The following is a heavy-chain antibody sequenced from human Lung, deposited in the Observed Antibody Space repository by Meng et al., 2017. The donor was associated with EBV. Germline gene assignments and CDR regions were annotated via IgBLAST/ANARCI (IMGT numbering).Heavy chain of an antibody. J-gene: IGHJ4*02. CDR2: LIPMLGAA. CDR1: GGTFSSHA. CDR3: ASESGRGYTSDY. V-gene: IGHV1-69*01. D-gene: IGHD3-10*01. Sequence: QVRLVQSWAEGKKPGSSVQVSCKTSGGTFSSHAISWVRQAPGQGLEWMGGLIPMLGAANYAQKFQARVTITADASTSTHYMQLRSLTSEDTAVYYCASESGRGYTSDYWGQGTLVTVSS.